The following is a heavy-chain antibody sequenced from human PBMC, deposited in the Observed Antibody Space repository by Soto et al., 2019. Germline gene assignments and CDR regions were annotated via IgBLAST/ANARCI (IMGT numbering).Heavy chain of an antibody. D-gene: IGHD2-21*02. J-gene: IGHJ2*01. CDR2: IYYSGST. Sequence: PSETLSLTCTVSGGSISSYYWSWIRQPPGKGLEWIGYIYYSGSTNYNPSLKSRVTISVDTSKNQFSLKLSSVTAADTAVYYCARESKSVVVTAMEDWYFDLWGRGTLVTVSS. CDR1: GGSISSYY. CDR3: ARESKSVVVTAMEDWYFDL. V-gene: IGHV4-59*01.